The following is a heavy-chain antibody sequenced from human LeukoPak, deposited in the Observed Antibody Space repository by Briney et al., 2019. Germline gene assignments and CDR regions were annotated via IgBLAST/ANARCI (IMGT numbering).Heavy chain of an antibody. J-gene: IGHJ3*02. V-gene: IGHV4-39*07. D-gene: IGHD3-22*01. Sequence: SETLSLTCTVSGGSISSSSYYWGWIRQPPGKGLEWIGRISSSGSTNYNPSLKSRVTISVDTSKNQFSLKLSSVTAADAAVYFCARGPYSYDSSGAFDIWGQGTMVTVSS. CDR2: ISSSGST. CDR3: ARGPYSYDSSGAFDI. CDR1: GGSISSSSYY.